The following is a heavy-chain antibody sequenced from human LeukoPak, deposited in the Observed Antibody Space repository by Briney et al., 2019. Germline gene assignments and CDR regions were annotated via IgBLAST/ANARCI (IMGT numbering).Heavy chain of an antibody. V-gene: IGHV3-48*03. J-gene: IGHJ5*02. CDR2: ISTSDSTM. CDR3: ARDLGTHGGYVDP. CDR1: GFIFSSYE. D-gene: IGHD5-12*01. Sequence: PGGSLRLSYAASGFIFSSYEMNWVRQAPGKGLEWVSYISTSDSTMYYADSVKGRFTISRDNAKNSLHLQMDSLRVEDTGIYYCARDLGTHGGYVDPWGQGTLVTVSS.